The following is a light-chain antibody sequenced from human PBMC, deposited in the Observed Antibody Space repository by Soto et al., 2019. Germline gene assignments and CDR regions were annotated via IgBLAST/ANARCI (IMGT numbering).Light chain of an antibody. V-gene: IGKV1-39*01. J-gene: IGKJ1*01. CDR3: QQYYTYWHM. CDR2: AAS. CDR1: QSISRY. Sequence: DIQMSQSPSSLAASVGDRVTITVRASQSISRYLNWYEQKPGKAPKLLIYAASSLQSGVPSRFSGSGSGTEFTLTISSLQPDDFATYYCQQYYTYWHMFGQGTKVDIK.